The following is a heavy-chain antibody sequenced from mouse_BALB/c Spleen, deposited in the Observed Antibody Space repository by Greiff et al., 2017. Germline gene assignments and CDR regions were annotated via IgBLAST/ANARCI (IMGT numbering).Heavy chain of an antibody. Sequence: QVQLQQSGPGLVAPSQSLSITCTVSGFSLTGYGVNWVRQPPGKGLEWLGMIWGDGSTDYNSALKSRLSISKDNSKSQVFLKMNSLQTDDTARYYCARDLTSYYYAMDDWGQGTSVTVSS. CDR3: ARDLTSYYYAMDD. J-gene: IGHJ4*01. CDR2: IWGDGST. V-gene: IGHV2-6-7*01. CDR1: GFSLTGYG.